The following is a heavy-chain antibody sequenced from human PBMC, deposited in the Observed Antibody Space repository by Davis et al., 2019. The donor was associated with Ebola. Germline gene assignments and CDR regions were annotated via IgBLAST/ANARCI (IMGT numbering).Heavy chain of an antibody. CDR1: GFTFRSYS. V-gene: IGHV3-21*01. D-gene: IGHD6-13*01. Sequence: GESLKISCAASGFTFRSYSMNWVRQAPGKGLEWVSSISSSSSYIYYADSVKGRFTISRDNAKNSLYLQMNSLRAEDTAVYYCARASSWYRVYWGQGTLVTVSS. J-gene: IGHJ4*02. CDR2: ISSSSSYI. CDR3: ARASSWYRVY.